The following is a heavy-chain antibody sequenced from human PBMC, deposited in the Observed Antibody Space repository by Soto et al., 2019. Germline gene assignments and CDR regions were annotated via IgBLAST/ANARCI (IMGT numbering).Heavy chain of an antibody. J-gene: IGHJ6*02. V-gene: IGHV4-61*01. CDR1: GGSVSSGSYY. CDR3: ARVSYCSSTSCYSYGMDV. CDR2: IYYSGST. Sequence: SETLSLTCTVSGGSVSSGSYYWSWIRQPPGKGLEWIGYIYYSGSTNYNPSLKSRVTISVDTSKNQFSLKLSSVTAADTAVYYCARVSYCSSTSCYSYGMDVWGQGTTVTVSS. D-gene: IGHD2-2*01.